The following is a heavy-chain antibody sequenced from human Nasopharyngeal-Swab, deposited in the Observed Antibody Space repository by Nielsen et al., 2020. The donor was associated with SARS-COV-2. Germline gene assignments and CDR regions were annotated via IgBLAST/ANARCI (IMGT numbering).Heavy chain of an antibody. V-gene: IGHV3-30-3*01. CDR2: ISYDGSNK. CDR3: AREYLSYYDSSGLDY. CDR1: GFTFSSYA. D-gene: IGHD3-22*01. J-gene: IGHJ4*02. Sequence: GESLKISCAASGFTFSSYAMHWVRQAPGKGLEWVAVISYDGSNKYYADSVKGRFTISRDNSKNTLYLQMNSLRAEDTAVYYCAREYLSYYDSSGLDYWGQGTLVTVSS.